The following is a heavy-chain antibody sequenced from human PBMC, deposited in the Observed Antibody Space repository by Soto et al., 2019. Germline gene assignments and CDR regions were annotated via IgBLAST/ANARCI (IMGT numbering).Heavy chain of an antibody. J-gene: IGHJ2*01. D-gene: IGHD4-4*01. CDR2: VSGAGDYT. Sequence: VELVESGGGLVHPGECLRLSCATSGLTFSSHAMSWVRQAPGRGLEWVSTVSGAGDYTYYADSVKGRFTISRDNSKSTAYLQMSNLRAEDSAVYYCARKSTVNPTRPYWYFDLWGRGSLVSVSS. CDR1: GLTFSSHA. CDR3: ARKSTVNPTRPYWYFDL. V-gene: IGHV3-23*04.